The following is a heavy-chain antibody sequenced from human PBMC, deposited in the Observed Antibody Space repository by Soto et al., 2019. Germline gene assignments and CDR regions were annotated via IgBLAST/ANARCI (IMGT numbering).Heavy chain of an antibody. D-gene: IGHD5-12*01. V-gene: IGHV4-31*03. J-gene: IGHJ4*02. CDR3: AREVAATTHFDS. CDR2: MYYAGSG. Sequence: QVQLQESGPGLVKPSQTLSLTCTVSGGPISSGGHYWSWIRQHPGKGLEWIGYMYYAGSGYYNPSLQSRVTISIDTSKNQFSLELSSVTAADTAVYYCAREVAATTHFDSWGQGTLVTVSS. CDR1: GGPISSGGHY.